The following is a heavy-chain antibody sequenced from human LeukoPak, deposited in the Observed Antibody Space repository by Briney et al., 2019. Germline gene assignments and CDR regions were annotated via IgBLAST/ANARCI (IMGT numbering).Heavy chain of an antibody. V-gene: IGHV3-21*01. CDR2: ISSSSSYI. J-gene: IGHJ5*02. D-gene: IGHD6-13*01. CDR3: AKDLSSSIAAAGTLGSQENNWFDP. Sequence: GGSLRLSCVASGFTFSSYSINWVRQAPGKGLEWVSSISSSSSYIYYADSVKGRFTISRDNSKNTLYLQMNSLRAEDTAVYYCAKDLSSSIAAAGTLGSQENNWFDPWGQGTLVTVSS. CDR1: GFTFSSYS.